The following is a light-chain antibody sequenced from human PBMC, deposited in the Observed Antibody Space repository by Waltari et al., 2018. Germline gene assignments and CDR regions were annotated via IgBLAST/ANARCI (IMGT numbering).Light chain of an antibody. CDR1: SSDIGTYDY. CDR2: DVT. J-gene: IGLJ3*02. CDR3: CAYAGSYTLV. Sequence: QSALTQPRSVSGSPGQSVTISCTGTSSDIGTYDYVSWYLQHPGKAPKLMIYDVTKRPSMVPDRFAGSKSGNTASLTISGLQAEEEADYYCCAYAGSYTLVFGGGTKLTVL. V-gene: IGLV2-11*01.